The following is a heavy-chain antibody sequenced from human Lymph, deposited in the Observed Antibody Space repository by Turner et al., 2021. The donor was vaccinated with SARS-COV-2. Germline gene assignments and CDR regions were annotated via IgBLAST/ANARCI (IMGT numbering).Heavy chain of an antibody. CDR2: IIPMLDIA. V-gene: IGHV1-69*10. D-gene: IGHD1-20*01. CDR3: ARDVTGPLGY. Sequence: QVQLVQSGAEVKKPGSSVKVSCKASEGTFSSYAISWVRQAPVQGLEWMGGIIPMLDIANYAQKFQSRVTITSDKSTSTAYMELSSLRSEDTAVYYCARDVTGPLGYWGQGTLVTVSS. CDR1: EGTFSSYA. J-gene: IGHJ4*02.